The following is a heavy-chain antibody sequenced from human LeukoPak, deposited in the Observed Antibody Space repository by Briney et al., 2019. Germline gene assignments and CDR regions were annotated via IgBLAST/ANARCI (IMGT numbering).Heavy chain of an antibody. Sequence: KPSETLSLTCTVSGGSISSYYWSWIRQPPGKGLEWIGEINHSGSTNYNPSLKSRVTISVDTSKNQFSLKLSSVTAADTAVYYCASRPIQLWFGATYYFDYWGQGTLVTVSS. D-gene: IGHD5-18*01. CDR2: INHSGST. J-gene: IGHJ4*02. CDR1: GGSISSYY. CDR3: ASRPIQLWFGATYYFDY. V-gene: IGHV4-34*01.